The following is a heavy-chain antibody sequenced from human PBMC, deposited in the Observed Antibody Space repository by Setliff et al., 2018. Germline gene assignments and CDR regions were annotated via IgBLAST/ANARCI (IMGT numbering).Heavy chain of an antibody. CDR3: ARGYYNFLSGYYTPYYFDY. Sequence: SETLSLTCNVSGGSISGYYWSWIRQPPGKGLEWIGHIDRSGNTNFNPSLKSRVTISGDRSKNQFSLKLSSVTAADTAVYFCARGYYNFLSGYYTPYYFDYWGQGTLVTVSS. V-gene: IGHV4-59*01. J-gene: IGHJ4*02. CDR2: IDRSGNT. CDR1: GGSISGYY. D-gene: IGHD3-3*01.